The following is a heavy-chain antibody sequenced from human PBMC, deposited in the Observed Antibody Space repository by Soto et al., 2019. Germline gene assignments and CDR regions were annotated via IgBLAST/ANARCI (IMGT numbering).Heavy chain of an antibody. D-gene: IGHD3-3*01. J-gene: IGHJ4*02. CDR3: ARRVLRFLEWLPYYFDY. CDR1: GGSFSGYY. CDR2: INHSGST. V-gene: IGHV4-34*01. Sequence: SETLSLTCAVYGGSFSGYYWSWIRQPPGKGLEWIGEINHSGSTNYNPSLKSRVTISVDTSKNQFSLKLSSVTAADTAVYYCARRVLRFLEWLPYYFDYWGQGTLVTVSS.